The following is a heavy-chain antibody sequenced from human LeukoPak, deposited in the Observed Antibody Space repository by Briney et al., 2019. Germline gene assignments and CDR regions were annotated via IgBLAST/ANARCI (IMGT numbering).Heavy chain of an antibody. V-gene: IGHV3-30*18. CDR1: GFTFSSYG. D-gene: IGHD6-6*01. J-gene: IGHJ4*02. CDR2: ISYDGSNK. CDR3: AKAPYSSSSDLSFDY. Sequence: GRSLRLSCAASGFTFSSYGMHWVRQAPGKGLEWVAVISYDGSNKYYADSVKGRFTISRDNSKNTLYLQMNSLRAEDTAVYYCAKAPYSSSSDLSFDYWGQGTLVTISS.